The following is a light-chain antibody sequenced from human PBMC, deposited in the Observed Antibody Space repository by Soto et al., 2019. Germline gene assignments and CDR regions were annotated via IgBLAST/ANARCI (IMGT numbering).Light chain of an antibody. CDR2: EVI. CDR1: SSDVGAYNS. J-gene: IGLJ2*01. V-gene: IGLV2-14*01. Sequence: QSVLTQPASVSGSPGQSITISCTGTSSDVGAYNSISWYQQHPGKAPKLIIYEVINRPSGVSNRFSGSKSGNTASLTISGLPPEDEADYYCSSYTSIITLVFGGGTKVTVL. CDR3: SSYTSIITLV.